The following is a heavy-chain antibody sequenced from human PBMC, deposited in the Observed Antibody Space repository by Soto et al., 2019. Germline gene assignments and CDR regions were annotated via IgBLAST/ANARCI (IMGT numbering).Heavy chain of an antibody. Sequence: GGSLRLSCVASGFTFDIYALNWVRQAPGKGLEWVSAIGSSGSTYYADSVKGRFTISRDTPKKTLYLQMNSLRVEDTAKYYCAKGFRSLEWYSLAPFDYWGQGALVTVSS. CDR2: IGSSGST. CDR1: GFTFDIYA. J-gene: IGHJ4*02. V-gene: IGHV3-23*01. D-gene: IGHD3-3*01. CDR3: AKGFRSLEWYSLAPFDY.